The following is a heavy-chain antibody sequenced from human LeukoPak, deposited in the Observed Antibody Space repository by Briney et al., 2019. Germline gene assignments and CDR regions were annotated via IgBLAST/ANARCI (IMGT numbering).Heavy chain of an antibody. CDR2: INHSGST. CDR3: ARAGYYYGMDV. Sequence: SETLSLTCAVYGGSFSGYYWSWIRQPPGKGLEWIGEINHSGSTNYNPSLKSRATISVDTSKNQFSLKLSSVTAADTAVYYCARAGYYYGMDVWGRGTTVTVSS. CDR1: GGSFSGYY. J-gene: IGHJ6*02. V-gene: IGHV4-34*01.